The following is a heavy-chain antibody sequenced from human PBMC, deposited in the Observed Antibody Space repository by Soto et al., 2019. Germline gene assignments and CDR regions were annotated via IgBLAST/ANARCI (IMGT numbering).Heavy chain of an antibody. Sequence: SETLSPPCAVYGGSFSGYYWSWIRQPPGKGLGWSGEINHSGSTNYNPSLKSRVTISVDTSKNQFSLKLSSVTAADTAVYYCARGGQWLVRDAFDIWGQGTMVTVSS. V-gene: IGHV4-34*01. J-gene: IGHJ3*02. CDR3: ARGGQWLVRDAFDI. CDR2: INHSGST. D-gene: IGHD6-19*01. CDR1: GGSFSGYY.